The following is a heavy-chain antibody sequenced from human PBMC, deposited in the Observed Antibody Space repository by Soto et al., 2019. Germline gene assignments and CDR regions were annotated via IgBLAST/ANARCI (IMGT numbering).Heavy chain of an antibody. Sequence: PSETLSLTCAVYGGSFSGYYWSWIRQPPGKGLEWIGEINHSGSTNYNPSLKSRFTISKDTSKNQFSLKLSSVTAADTAVYYCARGKGVAVAATRMYALDIWGQGTMVTVS. CDR2: INHSGST. CDR3: ARGKGVAVAATRMYALDI. V-gene: IGHV4-34*01. CDR1: GGSFSGYY. J-gene: IGHJ3*02. D-gene: IGHD2-15*01.